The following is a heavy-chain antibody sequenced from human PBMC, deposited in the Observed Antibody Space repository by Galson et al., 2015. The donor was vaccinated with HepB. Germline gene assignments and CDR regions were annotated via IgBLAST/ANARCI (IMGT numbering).Heavy chain of an antibody. CDR2: IEIGSIK. Sequence: SLRLSCAVSGFSIDSLFMTWVRQAPGEGLEFVSIIEIGSIKHYEASVMGRFAISGYSSKKTVYLQMNSLTVEDTALYYCAAGNGGIDSWGQGTLVTVSS. CDR3: AAGNGGIDS. CDR1: GFSIDSLF. V-gene: IGHV3-53*01. J-gene: IGHJ4*02. D-gene: IGHD3-16*01.